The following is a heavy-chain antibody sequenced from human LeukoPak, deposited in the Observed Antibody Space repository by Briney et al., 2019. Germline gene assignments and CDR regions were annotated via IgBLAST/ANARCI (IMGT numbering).Heavy chain of an antibody. J-gene: IGHJ4*02. CDR1: GFTFSSYE. CDR2: ISSSGSTI. V-gene: IGHV3-48*03. CDR3: ANSYTVTTSPFDY. Sequence: QPGGSLRLSCAASGFTFSSYEMNWVRQAPGKGLEWVSYISSSGSTIYYADSVKGRFTISRDNAKNSLYLQMNSLRAEDTAVYFCANSYTVTTSPFDYWGQGTLVSDSS. D-gene: IGHD4-17*01.